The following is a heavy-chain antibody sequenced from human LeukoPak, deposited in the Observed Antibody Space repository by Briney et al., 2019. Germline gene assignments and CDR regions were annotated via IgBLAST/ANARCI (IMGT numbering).Heavy chain of an antibody. V-gene: IGHV3-74*01. D-gene: IGHD3-22*01. CDR1: GFTLSNHW. CDR2: ISGDEIWT. CDR3: AREYNSGPKQTDAFDI. J-gene: IGHJ3*02. Sequence: GGSLRLSCAASGFTLSNHWMHWVRQAPGKGLVWVSRISGDEIWTSYADSVKGRFIISRDNAKDTLYLQVNSLGTEDTAVYYCAREYNSGPKQTDAFDIWGQGTMVTVSS.